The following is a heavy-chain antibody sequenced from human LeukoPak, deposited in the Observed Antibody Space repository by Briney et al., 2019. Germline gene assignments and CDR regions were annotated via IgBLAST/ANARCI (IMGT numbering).Heavy chain of an antibody. CDR1: GFTFSGYG. Sequence: TGGSLRLSCAASGFTFSGYGMHWVRQAPGKGLEWVAFIRYDGSNKYYADSVKGRFTISRDNSKNTLYLQMNGLRAEDTAVYYCAKSITIFGVVITQETFDYWGQGTLVTVSS. D-gene: IGHD3-3*01. CDR3: AKSITIFGVVITQETFDY. CDR2: IRYDGSNK. V-gene: IGHV3-30*02. J-gene: IGHJ4*02.